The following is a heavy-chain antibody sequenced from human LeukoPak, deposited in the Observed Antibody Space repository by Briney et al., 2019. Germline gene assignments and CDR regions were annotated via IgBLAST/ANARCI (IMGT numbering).Heavy chain of an antibody. Sequence: GSLRLSCAASGFTFSSYGMHWVRQAPGKGLEWVAVISYDGSNKYYADSVKGRFTISRDNSKNTLYLQMNSLRAEDTAVYYCARDMVGASPALDYWGQGTLVTVSS. CDR1: GFTFSSYG. CDR3: ARDMVGASPALDY. V-gene: IGHV3-30*03. D-gene: IGHD1-26*01. CDR2: ISYDGSNK. J-gene: IGHJ4*02.